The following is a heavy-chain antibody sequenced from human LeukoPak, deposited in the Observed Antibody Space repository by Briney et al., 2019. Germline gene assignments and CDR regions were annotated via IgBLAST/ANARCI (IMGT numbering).Heavy chain of an antibody. V-gene: IGHV3-30-3*01. CDR3: VRDRGTYRPIDY. J-gene: IGHJ4*02. D-gene: IGHD1-26*01. CDR1: GHTFRTYA. Sequence: GRSLRLSCAASGHTFRTYAMHWVRQAPGKGLEWVSVISYDGSKKYYADSVKGRFTISRDNSKNTVYLQMNSLRAEDTAIYYCVRDRGTYRPIDYWGQGTLVTVSS. CDR2: ISYDGSKK.